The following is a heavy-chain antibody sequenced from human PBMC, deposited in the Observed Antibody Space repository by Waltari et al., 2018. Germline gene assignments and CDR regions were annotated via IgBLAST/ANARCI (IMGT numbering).Heavy chain of an antibody. J-gene: IGHJ4*02. Sequence: QVQLVQSGAEVKKPGASVKVSCKASGYTFTGYYIHWVRKAPGQGLEWMGGINPNSGGTSDAQKSQGRVTMTSDTCIRTASMELRRLRSDGSAVYACSNAAIYLEVGAAGYWGQGTLVTVSS. CDR3: SNAAIYLEVGAAGY. CDR1: GYTFTGYY. V-gene: IGHV1-2*02. CDR2: INPNSGGT. D-gene: IGHD1-26*01.